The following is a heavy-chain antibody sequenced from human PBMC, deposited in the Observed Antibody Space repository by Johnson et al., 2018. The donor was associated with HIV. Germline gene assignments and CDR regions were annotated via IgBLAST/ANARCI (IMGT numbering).Heavy chain of an antibody. J-gene: IGHJ3*02. D-gene: IGHD1-26*01. CDR2: ISYDGSNK. CDR3: AKSWHSGSLYDAFHI. CDR1: GFTFSSYA. V-gene: IGHV3-30-3*02. Sequence: QVRLVESGGGVVQPGGSLRLSCAASGFTFSSYAMHWVRQAPGKGLEWVAVISYDGSNKYYADSVRGRFTISRDNSKNTLYLQMNSLRAEDTAVYYCAKSWHSGSLYDAFHIWGQGTMVTVSS.